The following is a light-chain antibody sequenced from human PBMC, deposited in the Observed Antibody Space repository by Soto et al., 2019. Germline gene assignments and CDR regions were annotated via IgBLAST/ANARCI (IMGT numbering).Light chain of an antibody. V-gene: IGKV4-1*01. CDR1: HSVLYNYNNKNY. CDR3: QQYYSTWT. J-gene: IGKJ1*01. Sequence: IVMTQSPDSLSVSLGEVATINCKSSHSVLYNYNNKNYLAWYQHKPGQPPKLLLYWASTRESGVPDRFSGSGSETDFTLTISSLQAEDVAVYYCQQYYSTWTFGQGTKVDIK. CDR2: WAS.